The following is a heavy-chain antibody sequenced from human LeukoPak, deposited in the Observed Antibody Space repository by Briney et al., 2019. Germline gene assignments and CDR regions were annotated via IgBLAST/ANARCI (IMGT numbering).Heavy chain of an antibody. Sequence: PSETLSLTCAVYGGSFSGYYWSWIRQPPGKGLEWIGEINHSGSTNYNPSLKSRVTISVDTSKNQFSLKLSSVTAVDTAVYYCARGHDGLIAARQRDYYYYGMDVWGQGTTVTVSS. V-gene: IGHV4-34*01. CDR2: INHSGST. D-gene: IGHD6-6*01. CDR3: ARGHDGLIAARQRDYYYYGMDV. CDR1: GGSFSGYY. J-gene: IGHJ6*02.